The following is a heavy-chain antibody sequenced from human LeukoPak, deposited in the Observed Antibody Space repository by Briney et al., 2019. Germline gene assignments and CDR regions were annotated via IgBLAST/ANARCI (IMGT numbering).Heavy chain of an antibody. CDR1: GGSISSSSYY. CDR3: ARGPKSSRKRIQH. CDR2: IYYSGST. V-gene: IGHV4-39*07. D-gene: IGHD6-19*01. J-gene: IGHJ1*01. Sequence: SETLSLTCTVSGGSISSSSYYWGWIRQPPGKGLEWIGSIYYSGSTYYNPSLKSRVTISVDTSKNQFSLKLSSVTAADTAVYYCARGPKSSRKRIQHWGQGTLVTVSS.